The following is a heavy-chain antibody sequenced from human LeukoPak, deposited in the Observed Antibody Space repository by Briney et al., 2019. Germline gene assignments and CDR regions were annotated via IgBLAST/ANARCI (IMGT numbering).Heavy chain of an antibody. Sequence: PGRSLTLSCPASGFTFSSYGMHWVRQAPGKGLEWVAVISYDGSNKYYADSVKGRFTISRDNSKNTLYLQMNSLRAEDTAVYYCAKIIGVQQQLVDYWGQGTLVTVSS. CDR3: AKIIGVQQQLVDY. CDR2: ISYDGSNK. V-gene: IGHV3-30*18. J-gene: IGHJ4*02. CDR1: GFTFSSYG. D-gene: IGHD6-13*01.